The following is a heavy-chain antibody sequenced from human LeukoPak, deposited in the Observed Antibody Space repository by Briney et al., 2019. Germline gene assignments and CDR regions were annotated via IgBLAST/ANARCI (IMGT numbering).Heavy chain of an antibody. Sequence: GGSLRLSCAASGFTFTNYWMDWVRPAPGRGLEWVANINQGGSEKYYVDSVKGRFTISRDNAKNSLYLQLNNLRADDTALYYCSRSLDYWGQGTLVTVSS. CDR1: GFTFTNYW. J-gene: IGHJ4*02. CDR2: INQGGSEK. CDR3: SRSLDY. V-gene: IGHV3-7*03.